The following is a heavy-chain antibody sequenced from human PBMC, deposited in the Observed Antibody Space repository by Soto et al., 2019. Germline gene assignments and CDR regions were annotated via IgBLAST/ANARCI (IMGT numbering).Heavy chain of an antibody. CDR1: GFTFDDYA. D-gene: IGHD6-13*01. J-gene: IGHJ1*01. V-gene: IGHV3-9*01. CDR3: VKDESINWYSGHFRH. CDR2: INWNSGSI. Sequence: EVQLVESGGGLVQPGRSLRLSCAASGFTFDDYAMHWVRQVPGKGLEWVSGINWNSGSIGYGDSVKGRFAISRDNAKNSLNLQMNNLSAEDTAFYYCVKDESINWYSGHFRHWGQGTLVTVSS.